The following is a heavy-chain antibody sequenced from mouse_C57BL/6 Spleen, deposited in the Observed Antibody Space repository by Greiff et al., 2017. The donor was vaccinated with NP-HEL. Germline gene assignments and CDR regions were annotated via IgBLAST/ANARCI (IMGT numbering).Heavy chain of an antibody. CDR1: GFSLTSYG. CDR3: ARNSYGSSGYAMDY. D-gene: IGHD1-1*01. Sequence: QVQLVESGPGLVQPSQSLSITCTVSGFSLTSYGVHWVRQSPGKGLEWLGVLWSGGSTDYNAAFISRLSISKDNSKSQVFVKMNSLQADDTAIYYCARNSYGSSGYAMDYWGQGTSVTVSS. V-gene: IGHV2-2*01. J-gene: IGHJ4*01. CDR2: LWSGGST.